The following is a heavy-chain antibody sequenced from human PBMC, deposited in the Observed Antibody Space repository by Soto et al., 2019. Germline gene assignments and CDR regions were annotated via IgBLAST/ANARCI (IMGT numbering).Heavy chain of an antibody. V-gene: IGHV4-34*01. CDR1: GGSFSGYY. CDR3: ARVGGGDPKLAFDI. D-gene: IGHD2-21*02. Sequence: PSETLSLTCAVYGGSFSGYYWSWIRQPPGKGLEWIGEINHSGSTNYNPSLKSRVTISVDTSKNQFSLKLSSVTAADTAVYYCARVGGGDPKLAFDIWGQGTTVTVSS. J-gene: IGHJ3*02. CDR2: INHSGST.